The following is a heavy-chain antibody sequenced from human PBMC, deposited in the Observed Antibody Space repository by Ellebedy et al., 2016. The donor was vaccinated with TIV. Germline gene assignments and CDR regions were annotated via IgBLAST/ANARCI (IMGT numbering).Heavy chain of an antibody. CDR1: GGSISSGGYY. V-gene: IGHV4-31*03. Sequence: MPSETLSLTCTVSGGSISSGGYYWSCIRQHPGKGLEWLANIYYSWNTYYNPYLKSRVTISVATSKNHFYLKLRSVTDAEPAVYYCARDKKDSSGYYPFDYWGQGTLVTVSS. J-gene: IGHJ4*02. CDR2: IYYSWNT. CDR3: ARDKKDSSGYYPFDY. D-gene: IGHD3-22*01.